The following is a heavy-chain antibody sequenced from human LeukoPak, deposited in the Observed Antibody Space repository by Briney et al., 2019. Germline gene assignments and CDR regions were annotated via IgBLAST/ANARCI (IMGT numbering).Heavy chain of an antibody. CDR3: ATEYYGSYNY. CDR1: GFTFSNAW. V-gene: IGHV3-15*01. D-gene: IGHD1-26*01. CDR2: IKSNTDGGTT. Sequence: GGSLRLSCAASGFTFSNAWMSWVCQAPGKGLEWVGHIKSNTDGGTTDYAAPVKGRFTISRDDSKNTVYLQMNSLKTEDTALYYCATEYYGSYNYWGQGTLVTVSS. J-gene: IGHJ4*02.